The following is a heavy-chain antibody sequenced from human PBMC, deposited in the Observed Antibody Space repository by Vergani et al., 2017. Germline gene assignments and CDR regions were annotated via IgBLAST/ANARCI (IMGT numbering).Heavy chain of an antibody. CDR2: IYYSGST. V-gene: IGHV4-30-4*08. CDR1: GGSISSGDYY. J-gene: IGHJ5*02. CDR3: ARARTVVTGPDNWFDP. D-gene: IGHD4-23*01. Sequence: QVQLQESGPGLVKPSQTLSLTCTVSGGSISSGDYYWSWIRQPPGKGLEWIGYIYYSGSTYYNPSLKSRVTISVDTSKNQFSLKLSSVTAAETAVYYCARARTVVTGPDNWFDPWGQGTLVTVSS.